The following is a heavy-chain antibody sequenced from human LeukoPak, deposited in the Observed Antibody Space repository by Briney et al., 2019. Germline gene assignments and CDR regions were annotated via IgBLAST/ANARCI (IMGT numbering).Heavy chain of an antibody. CDR2: ITDSGGDT. CDR1: GFTFRKYA. V-gene: IGHV3-23*01. J-gene: IGHJ4*02. Sequence: GGSLRLSCAASGFTFRKYAMSWVRQAPGKGLEWVSAITDSGGDTYHADSVKGRFTISRDNSENTLYLQMNSLRVEDTAVYYCAKGSRSSRPYHFDHWGQGTLVTVSS. CDR3: AKGSRSSRPYHFDH. D-gene: IGHD6-6*01.